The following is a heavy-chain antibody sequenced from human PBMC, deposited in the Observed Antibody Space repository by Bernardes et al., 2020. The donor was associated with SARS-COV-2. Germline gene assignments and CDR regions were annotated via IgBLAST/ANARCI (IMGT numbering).Heavy chain of an antibody. CDR3: AKDTGYSYGYYLTSFDY. CDR2: ISWNSGSI. V-gene: IGHV3-9*01. Sequence: SLRLSCAASGFTFGDYAMHWVRQAPGKGLEWVSGISWNSGSIGYADSVKGRFTISRDNAKNSLYLQMNSLRAEDTALYYCAKDTGYSYGYYLTSFDYWGQGTLVTVSS. CDR1: GFTFGDYA. J-gene: IGHJ4*02. D-gene: IGHD5-18*01.